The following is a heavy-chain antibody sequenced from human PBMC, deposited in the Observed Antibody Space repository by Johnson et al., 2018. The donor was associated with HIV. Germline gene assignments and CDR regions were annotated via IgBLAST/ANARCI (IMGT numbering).Heavy chain of an antibody. CDR3: GKGWQKLADDAFDM. CDR1: GFTFDDFG. D-gene: IGHD6-13*01. J-gene: IGHJ3*02. Sequence: VQLVESGGGVQRPGGSLRLSCAASGFTFDDFGMGWVRQAPGKGLEWVSAIGTAGDTYYPGSVPSRFTISREHAKNSLYLQMNSPRAEDTALYYCGKGWQKLADDAFDMWGKGTMVTVSS. CDR2: IGTAGDT. V-gene: IGHV3-20*04.